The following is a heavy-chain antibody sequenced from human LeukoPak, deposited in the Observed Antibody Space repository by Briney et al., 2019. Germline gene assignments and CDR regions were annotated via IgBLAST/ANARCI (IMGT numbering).Heavy chain of an antibody. CDR1: GYTFTSYY. CDR3: ARAGGSGSSKIYNWFDP. V-gene: IGHV1-46*01. CDR2: INPSGGST. J-gene: IGHJ5*02. Sequence: GASVKVSCKASGYTFTSYYMHWVRQAPGQGLEWMGIINPSGGSTSYAQKFQGRVTMTRDMSTSTVYMELSSLRSEDTAVYYCARAGGSGSSKIYNWFDPWGQGTLVTVSS. D-gene: IGHD3-10*01.